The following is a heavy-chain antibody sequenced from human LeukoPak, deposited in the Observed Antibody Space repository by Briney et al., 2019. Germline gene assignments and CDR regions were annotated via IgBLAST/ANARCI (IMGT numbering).Heavy chain of an antibody. V-gene: IGHV3-66*01. CDR2: IYSGGRT. CDR1: GFTFSSYA. Sequence: GGSLRLSCAASGFTFSSYAMSWVRPAPGNGLEWVSVIYSGGRTYYADSVKGRFTISRDNSKNTLYLQMNSLRAEDTALYYCARSTIFGVVISDYWGQGTLVTVSS. D-gene: IGHD3-3*01. CDR3: ARSTIFGVVISDY. J-gene: IGHJ4*02.